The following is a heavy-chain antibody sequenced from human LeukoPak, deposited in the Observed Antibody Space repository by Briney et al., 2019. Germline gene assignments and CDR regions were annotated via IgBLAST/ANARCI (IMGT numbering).Heavy chain of an antibody. Sequence: ASVKVSCKASGYTFTHYYMHWVRQAPGEVLEWRGVINPSGAHTTFAQKYQGRVTMTRDTSTNTVYMELSSLRSEDTAVYYCARDQVIVVVPVGSSRVPSPVDLNYYFYGMDVWGQGTTVTVSS. V-gene: IGHV1-46*01. CDR2: INPSGAHT. CDR1: GYTFTHYY. J-gene: IGHJ6*02. CDR3: ARDQVIVVVPVGSSRVPSPVDLNYYFYGMDV. D-gene: IGHD2-2*01.